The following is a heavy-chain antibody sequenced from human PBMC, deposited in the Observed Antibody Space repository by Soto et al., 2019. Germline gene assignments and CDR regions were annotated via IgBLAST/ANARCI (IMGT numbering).Heavy chain of an antibody. J-gene: IGHJ4*02. CDR3: AKELRPDGRYDLDS. D-gene: IGHD1-26*01. CDR1: GFSCRIYA. V-gene: IGHV3-23*01. Sequence: EVQLLESGGGLAQPGGSLRLSCAASGFSCRIYAMNWVRQAPGKGLEWVSVMIGDGTSWDYADSVRGRFTISRDNSKHTLYLQLNNLRTEDTAVYYCAKELRPDGRYDLDSWGQGTLVTVSS. CDR2: MIGDGTSW.